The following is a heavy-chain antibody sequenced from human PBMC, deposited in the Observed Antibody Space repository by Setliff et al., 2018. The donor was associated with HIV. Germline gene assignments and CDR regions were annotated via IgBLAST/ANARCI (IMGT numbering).Heavy chain of an antibody. CDR2: LYPADSNI. CDR3: TRLWHENWGGVDY. V-gene: IGHV5-51*01. J-gene: IGHJ4*02. CDR1: GYSFSSYW. Sequence: GESLKISCKGSGYSFSSYWIGWVRQMPGKGLEFMGLLYPADSNIRYSPSFQGQVTISVDKSTNAAFLQWTSLRASDTAMYYCTRLWHENWGGVDYWGQGTLVTVSS. D-gene: IGHD3-16*01.